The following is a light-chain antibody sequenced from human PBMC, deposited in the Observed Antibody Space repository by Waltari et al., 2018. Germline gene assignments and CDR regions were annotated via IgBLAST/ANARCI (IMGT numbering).Light chain of an antibody. J-gene: IGLJ1*01. V-gene: IGLV2-14*01. CDR3: NSFTSSTTLYV. CDR1: SSDVGGYNY. Sequence: QSALTQPASVSGSPGQSITISCTRTSSDVGGYNYVSWYQQHPGKAPKLMIYEVSNRPSGVSNRFSGSKSGNTASLTISGLQAEDEADYYCNSFTSSTTLYVFGGGTKVTVL. CDR2: EVS.